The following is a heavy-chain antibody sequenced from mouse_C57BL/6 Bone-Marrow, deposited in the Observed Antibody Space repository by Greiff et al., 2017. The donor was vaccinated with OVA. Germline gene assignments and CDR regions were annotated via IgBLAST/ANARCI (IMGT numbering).Heavy chain of an antibody. CDR2: IDPSDSYT. CDR1: GYTFTSYW. Sequence: QVQLQQPGAELVKPGASVKLSCKASGYTFTSYWMQWVKQRPGQGLEWIGEIDPSDSYTNYNQKFKGKATLTVDTSSSTAYMQLSSLTSEDSAVYYCASPRQLRLRSAMDYWGQGTSVTVSS. J-gene: IGHJ4*01. CDR3: ASPRQLRLRSAMDY. D-gene: IGHD3-2*02. V-gene: IGHV1-50*01.